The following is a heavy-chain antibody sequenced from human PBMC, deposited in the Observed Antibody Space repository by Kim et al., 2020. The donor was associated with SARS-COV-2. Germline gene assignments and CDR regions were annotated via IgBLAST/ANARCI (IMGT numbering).Heavy chain of an antibody. D-gene: IGHD2-21*02. J-gene: IGHJ6*02. CDR2: IIPIFGTA. CDR1: GGTFSSYA. Sequence: SVKVSCKASGGTFSSYAISWVRQAPGQGLEWMGGIIPIFGTANYAQKFQGRVTITADESTSTAYMELSSLRSEDTAVYYCGRGDKGYYGMDVWGQGTTVTVSS. CDR3: GRGDKGYYGMDV. V-gene: IGHV1-69*13.